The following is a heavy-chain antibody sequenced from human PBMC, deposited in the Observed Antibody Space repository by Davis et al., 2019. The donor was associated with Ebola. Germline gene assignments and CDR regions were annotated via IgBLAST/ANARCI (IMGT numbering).Heavy chain of an antibody. CDR2: INAGDGDT. Sequence: ASATVSCQASGYIFNNHPIHWVRQAPAQRREWMGWINAGDGDTKFSHNFQGRVTFSRDTTASVAYMELSSLRYEDTGLYFCARDNALPWLRYYGMDVWGQGTTVTVSS. CDR3: ARDNALPWLRYYGMDV. V-gene: IGHV1-3*01. D-gene: IGHD2-8*01. J-gene: IGHJ6*02. CDR1: GYIFNNHP.